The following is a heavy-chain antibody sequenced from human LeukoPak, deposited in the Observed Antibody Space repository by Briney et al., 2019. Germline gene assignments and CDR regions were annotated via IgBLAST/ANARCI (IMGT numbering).Heavy chain of an antibody. CDR2: ISISGTII. Sequence: HAGGSLRLSCTASGFTFNNYEFNWVRQAPGKGLEWLSYISISGTIIYYAGSVKGRFTISRDDAKNSVFLQMNSLRAEDTAIYYCARELRVAGESGDFDYWGQGTLVTVSS. D-gene: IGHD6-19*01. V-gene: IGHV3-48*03. CDR1: GFTFNNYE. CDR3: ARELRVAGESGDFDY. J-gene: IGHJ4*02.